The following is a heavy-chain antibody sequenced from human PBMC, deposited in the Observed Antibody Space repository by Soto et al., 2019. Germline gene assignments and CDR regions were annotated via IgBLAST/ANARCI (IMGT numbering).Heavy chain of an antibody. D-gene: IGHD2-15*01. Sequence: GGSLRLSCAASGFAFSNFAVNWVRRAPGRGLEWVSAISAAGGSTYYADAVKGRFTISRDNSKNTLYLHISSLRAEDSAIYYWAKAEGCGSGGCCPIFDFWGQGTWVTASP. J-gene: IGHJ4*02. CDR1: GFAFSNFA. CDR3: AKAEGCGSGGCCPIFDF. V-gene: IGHV3-23*01. CDR2: ISAAGGST.